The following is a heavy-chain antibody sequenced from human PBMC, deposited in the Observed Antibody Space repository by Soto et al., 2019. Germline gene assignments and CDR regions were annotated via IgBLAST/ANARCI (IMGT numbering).Heavy chain of an antibody. CDR1: GFTFSSYC. CDR3: AKDWGLSGSYPPHYQYYYYYGMDV. Sequence: SLRLSCAASGFTFSSYCMHCVRPAPGKGLEWVAVISYDGSNKYYASSVKGRFPISRDNSNNTLYLQMNSLRAEDTAVYYCAKDWGLSGSYPPHYQYYYYYGMDVWGQGTTVTVSS. CDR2: ISYDGSNK. J-gene: IGHJ6*02. V-gene: IGHV3-30*18. D-gene: IGHD1-26*01.